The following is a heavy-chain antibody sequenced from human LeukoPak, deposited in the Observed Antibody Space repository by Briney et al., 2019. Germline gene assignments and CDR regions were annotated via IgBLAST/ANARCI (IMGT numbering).Heavy chain of an antibody. CDR2: ISSSGSTI. Sequence: PGGSLRLSCAASGFTFSDYYMSWIRQAPGKGLEWVSYISSSGSTIYYADSVKGRFTISRDNAKNSLYLQMNSLRAEDTAVYYCARLAYSSSWYDYYYMDVWGKGTTVTVSS. CDR3: ARLAYSSSWYDYYYMDV. J-gene: IGHJ6*03. CDR1: GFTFSDYY. V-gene: IGHV3-11*04. D-gene: IGHD6-13*01.